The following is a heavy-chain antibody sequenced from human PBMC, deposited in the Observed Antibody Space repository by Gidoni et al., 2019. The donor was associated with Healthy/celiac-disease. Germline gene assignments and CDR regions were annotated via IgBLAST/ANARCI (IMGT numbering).Heavy chain of an antibody. V-gene: IGHV3-30*18. Sequence: QVQLVESGGGVVQPGRSLRLSCAASGFTFSSYGMHWVRQAPGKGLEGVAVISYDGSNKYYADSVKGRFTISRDNSKNTLYLQMNSLRAEDTAVYYCAKDLRAYCGGDCYASDYWGQGTLVTVSS. CDR3: AKDLRAYCGGDCYASDY. J-gene: IGHJ4*02. CDR1: GFTFSSYG. D-gene: IGHD2-21*02. CDR2: ISYDGSNK.